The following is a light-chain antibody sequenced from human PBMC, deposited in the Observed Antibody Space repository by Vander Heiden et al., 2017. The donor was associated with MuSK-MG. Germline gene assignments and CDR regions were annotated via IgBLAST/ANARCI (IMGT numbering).Light chain of an antibody. CDR3: QQDASSPPT. CDR2: GAS. CDR1: QSVSSGY. J-gene: IGKJ2*01. V-gene: IGKV3-20*01. Sequence: EIVLTKSPGTLSLSPGERATLSCRASQSVSSGYLAWYKQKPVQAPSLLIYGASSRATGIPDRFTGSGSGTDFTLRMSRLEPEDFAVYYCQQDASSPPTFGQ.